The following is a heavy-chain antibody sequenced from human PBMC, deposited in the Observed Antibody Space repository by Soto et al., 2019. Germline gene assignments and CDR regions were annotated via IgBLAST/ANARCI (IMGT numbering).Heavy chain of an antibody. D-gene: IGHD1-1*01. CDR2: ISAYNGNT. V-gene: IGHV1-18*04. CDR1: GYTFTSYG. Sequence: QVQLVQSGAEVKKPGASVKVSCKASGYTFTSYGISWVRQAPGQGLEWMGWISAYNGNTNYAQKLQGRVTMTTDTSTSTAYMELRSLRSDDTAVYYCASVVLEWGYNWNDDWFDPWGQGTLVTVSS. J-gene: IGHJ5*02. CDR3: ASVVLEWGYNWNDDWFDP.